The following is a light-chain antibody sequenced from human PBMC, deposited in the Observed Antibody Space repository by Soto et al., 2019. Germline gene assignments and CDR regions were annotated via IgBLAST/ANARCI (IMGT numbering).Light chain of an antibody. CDR3: QSYDSSLSAVV. CDR1: SSNIGAGFD. J-gene: IGLJ2*01. V-gene: IGLV1-40*01. CDR2: DNN. Sequence: QSVLTQPPSVSGAPGQRVAISCTGSSSNIGAGFDVHWYQQFPGTAPKLLIYDNNNRASGVPDRFSGSKSGASASLAITGLQAEDEADYYCQSYDSSLSAVVFGGGTKLTV.